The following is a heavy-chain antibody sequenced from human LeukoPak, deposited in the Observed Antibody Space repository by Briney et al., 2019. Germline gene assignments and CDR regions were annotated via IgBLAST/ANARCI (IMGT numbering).Heavy chain of an antibody. D-gene: IGHD6-19*01. V-gene: IGHV3-23*01. J-gene: IGHJ4*02. CDR2: ISGSGSST. CDR3: AKGVAVASPYYFDY. CDR1: GFTFSSYA. Sequence: GGSLRFSCAASGFTFSSYAMSGVRQALGKGLEWVSPISGSGSSTYYADSVKGRFTISRDNSKNTLYLQMNSLRAEDTAVYYCAKGVAVASPYYFDYWGQGTLVTVSS.